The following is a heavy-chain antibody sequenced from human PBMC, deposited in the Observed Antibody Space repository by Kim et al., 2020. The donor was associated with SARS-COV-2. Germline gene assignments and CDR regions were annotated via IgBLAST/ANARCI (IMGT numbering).Heavy chain of an antibody. D-gene: IGHD6-13*01. J-gene: IGHJ6*02. Sequence: ASVKVSCKASGYTFTGYYMHWVRQAPGQGLEWMGRINPNSGGTNYAQKFQGRVTMTRDTSISTAYMELSRLRSDDTAVYYCARIHYSTRYYYGMDVWGQGTTVTVSS. CDR3: ARIHYSTRYYYGMDV. V-gene: IGHV1-2*06. CDR2: INPNSGGT. CDR1: GYTFTGYY.